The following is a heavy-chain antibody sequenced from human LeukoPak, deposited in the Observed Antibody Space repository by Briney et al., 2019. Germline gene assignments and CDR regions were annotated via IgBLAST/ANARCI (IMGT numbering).Heavy chain of an antibody. CDR2: ISSSGSTI. CDR3: ARDGYTPSGGSYDFGHELDY. D-gene: IGHD1-26*01. Sequence: LSLTCTVSGGSISSSSYYWGWIRQPPGKGLEWVSYISSSGSTIYYADSVKGRFTISRDNAKNSLYLQMNSLRAEDTAVYYCARDGYTPSGGSYDFGHELDYWGQGTLVTVSS. V-gene: IGHV3-11*04. CDR1: GGSISSSSYY. J-gene: IGHJ4*02.